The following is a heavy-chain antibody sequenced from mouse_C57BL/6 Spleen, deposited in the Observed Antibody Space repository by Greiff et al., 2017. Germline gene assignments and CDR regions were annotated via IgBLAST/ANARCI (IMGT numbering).Heavy chain of an antibody. CDR3: ARYDYFDY. V-gene: IGHV1-82*01. CDR1: GYAFSSSW. Sequence: VQLQQSGPELVKPGASVKISCKASGYAFSSSWLNWVKQRPGKGLEWIGRIYTGDGDTNYNGKFKGKATLTADKSSSTAYMQLSSLTSEDSAVYFCARYDYFDYWGQGTTLTVSS. D-gene: IGHD2-3*01. CDR2: IYTGDGDT. J-gene: IGHJ2*01.